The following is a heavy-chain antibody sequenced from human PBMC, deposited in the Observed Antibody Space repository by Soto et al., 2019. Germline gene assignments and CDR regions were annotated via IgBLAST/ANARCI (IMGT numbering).Heavy chain of an antibody. CDR3: ARRAWDSYYAIDV. D-gene: IGHD3-22*01. CDR1: GFKYTAFA. J-gene: IGHJ6*02. CDR2: ISYDGSDK. V-gene: IGHV3-30*09. Sequence: VQLVESGGGEVQPGRSLRLSCAASGFKYTAFALHWVRQAPGKGLEWVAIISYDGSDKYYADSVKGRFVISRDNPKNTLYMEMNSLRPEDTAVYFCARRAWDSYYAIDVWGQGTTVTVFS.